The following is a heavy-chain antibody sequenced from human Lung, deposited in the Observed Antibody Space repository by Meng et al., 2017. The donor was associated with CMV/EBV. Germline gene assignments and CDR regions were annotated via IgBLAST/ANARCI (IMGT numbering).Heavy chain of an antibody. CDR1: GFTFGDYP. D-gene: IGHD6-6*01. J-gene: IGHJ4*02. Sequence: GGSLRLXCTASGFTFGDYPMTWVRQAPGKGLEWIGFIRNKGYGGTTEYAASVKGRFIISRDDSRSIAYLQMNSLKTEDTAVYYCARGEFKSSSSLYYWGQGTRVTVSS. V-gene: IGHV3-49*04. CDR3: ARGEFKSSSSLYY. CDR2: IRNKGYGGTT.